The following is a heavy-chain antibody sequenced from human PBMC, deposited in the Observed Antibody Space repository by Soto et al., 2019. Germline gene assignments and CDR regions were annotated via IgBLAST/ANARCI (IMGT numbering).Heavy chain of an antibody. V-gene: IGHV1-8*01. CDR3: ARGRGYYRDLDY. D-gene: IGHD3-3*01. CDR1: GYTFTSYD. CDR2: MNPNSGNT. Sequence: QVQLVQSGAEVKKPGASVKVSCKASGYTFTSYDINWARQATGQGLAWMGWMNPNSGNTGHAQKFQGRVTMTRNTSIGTAYMELSSLRSEETAVYYCARGRGYYRDLDYWGQGTLVTVSS. J-gene: IGHJ4*02.